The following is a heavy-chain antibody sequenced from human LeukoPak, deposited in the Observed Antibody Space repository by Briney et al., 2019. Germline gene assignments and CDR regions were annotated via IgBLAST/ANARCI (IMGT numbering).Heavy chain of an antibody. D-gene: IGHD3-10*01. Sequence: GGSLRLSCAASGFTFSSYAMSWVRQAPGKGLEWVSSISSSSSYIYYADSVKGRFTISRDNAKNSLYLQMNSLRAEDTAVYYCASTSELGGYWGQGTLVTVSS. CDR2: ISSSSSYI. CDR3: ASTSELGGY. J-gene: IGHJ4*02. CDR1: GFTFSSYA. V-gene: IGHV3-21*04.